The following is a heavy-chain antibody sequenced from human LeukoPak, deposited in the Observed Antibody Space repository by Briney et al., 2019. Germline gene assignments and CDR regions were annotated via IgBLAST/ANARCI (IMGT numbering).Heavy chain of an antibody. CDR2: ISYDGSNK. J-gene: IGHJ4*02. Sequence: GGSLRLSCAASGFTFSSYGMHWVRQAPGKGLEWVAVISYDGSNKYYADSVKGRFTISRDNSKNTLHLQMNSLRAEDTAVYYCATDYYGSGSYLDYWGQGTLVTVSS. CDR3: ATDYYGSGSYLDY. V-gene: IGHV3-30*03. CDR1: GFTFSSYG. D-gene: IGHD3-10*01.